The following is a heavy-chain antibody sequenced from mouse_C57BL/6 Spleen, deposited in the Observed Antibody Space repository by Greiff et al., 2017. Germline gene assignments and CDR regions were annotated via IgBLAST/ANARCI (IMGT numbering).Heavy chain of an antibody. Sequence: QVHLQQPGAELVRPGSSVKLSCKASGYTFTSYWMHWVKQRPIQGLEWIGNIDPSDSETHYNQKFKDKATLTVDKSSSTAYMQLSSLTSEDSAVYYCAREGNFPLDYWGQGTTLTVSS. CDR2: IDPSDSET. J-gene: IGHJ2*01. V-gene: IGHV1-52*01. CDR1: GYTFTSYW. CDR3: AREGNFPLDY.